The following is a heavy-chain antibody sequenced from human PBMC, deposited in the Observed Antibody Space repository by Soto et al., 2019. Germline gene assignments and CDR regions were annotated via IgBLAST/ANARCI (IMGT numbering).Heavy chain of an antibody. D-gene: IGHD1-26*01. V-gene: IGHV3-9*01. CDR1: GFTFDDYA. CDR3: AKAQRKWELVILAGDFDI. J-gene: IGHJ3*02. CDR2: ISWNSGSI. Sequence: GGSLRLSCAASGFTFDDYAMHWVRQAPGKGLEWVSGISWNSGSIGYADSVKGRFTISRDNAKNSLYLQMNSLRAEDRALYYWAKAQRKWELVILAGDFDIWGQGTMVTVSS.